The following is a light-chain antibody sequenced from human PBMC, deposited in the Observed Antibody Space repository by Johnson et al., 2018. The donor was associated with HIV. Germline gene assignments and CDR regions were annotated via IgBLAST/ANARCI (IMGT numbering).Light chain of an antibody. V-gene: IGLV1-51*01. Sequence: QSVLTQPPSVSAAPGQKVTISCSGSSSNIGNNYVSWYQQLPGTAPKLLIYDNNKRPSGIPDRFSGSKSGTSATLVITGLQTGDEADYYCGPWDSSLSGVFGTGTKFTVL. CDR1: SSNIGNNY. CDR3: GPWDSSLSGV. CDR2: DNN. J-gene: IGLJ1*01.